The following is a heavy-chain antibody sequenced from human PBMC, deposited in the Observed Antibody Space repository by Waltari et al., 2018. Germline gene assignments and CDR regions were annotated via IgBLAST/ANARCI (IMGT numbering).Heavy chain of an antibody. CDR2: IDWDDDK. Sequence: QVTVRESGPALVKPTQTRTLTCTFAGFSLSTSGMCVSWIRQPPGKALEWLARIDWDDDKYYSTSLKTRLTISKDTSKNQVVLTMTNMDPVDTATYYCARTGIAAAGNAFDIWGQGTMVTVSS. J-gene: IGHJ3*02. D-gene: IGHD6-13*01. CDR1: GFSLSTSGMC. V-gene: IGHV2-70*15. CDR3: ARTGIAAAGNAFDI.